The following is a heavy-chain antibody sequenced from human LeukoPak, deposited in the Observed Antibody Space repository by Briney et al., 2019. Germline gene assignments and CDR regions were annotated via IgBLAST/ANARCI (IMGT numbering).Heavy chain of an antibody. J-gene: IGHJ5*02. CDR3: ARQRWLVHNWFDP. Sequence: SETLSLTCSVSGGSISSRSYYWGWIRHPPGKGLEWIGSISYSASTYYNPSLKSRVTISVDTSKNQFSLKLSSVTAADTALYYCARQRWLVHNWFDPWGQGTLVTVSS. V-gene: IGHV4-39*01. CDR2: ISYSAST. CDR1: GGSISSRSYY. D-gene: IGHD6-19*01.